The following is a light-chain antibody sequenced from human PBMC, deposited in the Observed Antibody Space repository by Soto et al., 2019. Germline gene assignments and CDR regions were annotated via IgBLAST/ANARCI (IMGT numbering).Light chain of an antibody. CDR1: QSITTY. J-gene: IGKJ2*01. V-gene: IGKV1-39*01. CDR2: AAS. Sequence: DFQMTQSPSSLSASVGDRVTITCRASQSITTYLNWYQQKPGMAPKLLIYAASNLQSGVPSRFSGSCYGTHFTLTISSLQPEDFATYWCQQSFDSPQTFGPGTRLEIK. CDR3: QQSFDSPQT.